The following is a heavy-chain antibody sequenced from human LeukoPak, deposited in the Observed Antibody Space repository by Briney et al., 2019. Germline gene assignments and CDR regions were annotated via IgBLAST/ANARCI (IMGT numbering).Heavy chain of an antibody. CDR1: GGSFSGYY. V-gene: IGHV4-34*01. D-gene: IGHD5-12*01. J-gene: IGHJ4*02. Sequence: SETLSLTCAVYGGSFSGYYWSWIRQPPGKGLEWIGEINHSGSTNYNPSLKSRVTISVDTSKNQFSLKLSSVTAADTAVYYCVSAARGYDSYYFDYWGQGTLVTVSS. CDR3: VSAARGYDSYYFDY. CDR2: INHSGST.